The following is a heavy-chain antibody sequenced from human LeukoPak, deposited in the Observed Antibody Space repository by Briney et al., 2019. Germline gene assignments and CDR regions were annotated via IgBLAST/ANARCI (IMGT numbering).Heavy chain of an antibody. CDR3: ARDYYDSRGEAFDI. D-gene: IGHD3-22*01. Sequence: SETLSLTCTVSGDSIGSHYWSWIRQPPGKGLEWIGYIFYVGSTNYNPSLKSRVTISVDTSKNQFSLKLNSVTAVDTAVYYCARDYYDSRGEAFDIWGQGTMVTVSS. CDR2: IFYVGST. V-gene: IGHV4-59*11. J-gene: IGHJ3*02. CDR1: GDSIGSHY.